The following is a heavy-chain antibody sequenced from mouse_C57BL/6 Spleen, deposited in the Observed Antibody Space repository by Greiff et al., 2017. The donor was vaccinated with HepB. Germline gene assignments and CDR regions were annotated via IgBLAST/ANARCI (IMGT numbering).Heavy chain of an antibody. D-gene: IGHD4-1*01. CDR2: IWRGGST. CDR1: GFSLTSYG. Sequence: QVQLKESGPGLVQPSQSLSITCTVSGFSLTSYGVHWVRQSPGKGLEWLGVIWRGGSTDYNAAFMSRLSITKDNSKSQVFFKMNSLQADDTAIYYCAKNPSNWDEYFDVWGTGTTVTVSS. CDR3: AKNPSNWDEYFDV. J-gene: IGHJ1*03. V-gene: IGHV2-5*01.